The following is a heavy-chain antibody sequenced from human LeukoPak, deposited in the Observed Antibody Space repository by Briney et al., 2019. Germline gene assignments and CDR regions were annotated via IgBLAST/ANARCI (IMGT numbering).Heavy chain of an antibody. CDR3: AKPAPGPPSAGIYYGFDV. CDR2: ISGSGGST. D-gene: IGHD2-2*01. Sequence: GGSLRLSCAASGFTFSSYAMGWVRQAPGKGLEWVSAISGSGGSTYYADSVKGRFTISRDNSKNTLYLQMNSLRAEDTAGYYCAKPAPGPPSAGIYYGFDVWGQGTTVTVSS. V-gene: IGHV3-23*01. CDR1: GFTFSSYA. J-gene: IGHJ6*02.